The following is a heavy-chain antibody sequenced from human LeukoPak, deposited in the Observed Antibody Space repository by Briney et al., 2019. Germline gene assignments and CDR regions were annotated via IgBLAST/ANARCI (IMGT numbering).Heavy chain of an antibody. J-gene: IGHJ4*02. CDR1: GGSISSGHYY. CDR3: ARDLGIGEDS. D-gene: IGHD6-13*01. Sequence: SQTLSLTCNVSGGSISSGHYYWSWIRQPPGKGLEWIGYIYHDGSTYYNPSLQSRVTMSIDRSKNQFSLKVTSVAAADTAVYYCARDLGIGEDSWGQGILVTVSS. CDR2: IYHDGST. V-gene: IGHV4-30-2*01.